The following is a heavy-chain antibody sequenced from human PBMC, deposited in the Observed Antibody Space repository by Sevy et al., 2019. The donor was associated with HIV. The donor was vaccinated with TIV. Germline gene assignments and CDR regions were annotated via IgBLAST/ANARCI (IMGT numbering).Heavy chain of an antibody. V-gene: IGHV3-7*01. D-gene: IGHD3-16*01. CDR2: IKEDGSAK. Sequence: GGSLRLSCAASGFTFSDYWMSWVRQAPGKGLEWVANIKEDGSAKYYGDSVKGRFTISRDNADDSLYLQMNSLRVEDTAVYYCAREKGGKDYWGQGTLVTVSS. CDR3: AREKGGKDY. J-gene: IGHJ4*02. CDR1: GFTFSDYW.